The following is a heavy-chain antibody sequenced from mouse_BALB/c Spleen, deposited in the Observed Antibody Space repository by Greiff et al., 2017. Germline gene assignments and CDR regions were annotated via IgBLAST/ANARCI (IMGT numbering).Heavy chain of an antibody. D-gene: IGHD2-1*01. CDR1: GFSLTSYG. CDR3: ARDPYGNYVFAY. Sequence: QVQLKESGPGLVAPSQSLSITCTVSGFSLTSYGVHWVRQPPGKGLEWLGVIWAGGSTNYNSALMSRLSISKDNSKSQVFLKMNSLQTDDTAMYYCARDPYGNYVFAYWGQGTLVTVSA. CDR2: IWAGGST. V-gene: IGHV2-9*02. J-gene: IGHJ3*01.